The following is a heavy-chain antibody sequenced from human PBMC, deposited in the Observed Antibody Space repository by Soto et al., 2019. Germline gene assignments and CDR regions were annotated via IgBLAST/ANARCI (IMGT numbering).Heavy chain of an antibody. J-gene: IGHJ4*02. CDR1: GYTFTSDW. CDR2: ISPSDSDT. D-gene: IGHD6-25*01. CDR3: ARQGGSAGLGLDY. Sequence: GESLKISCKGSGYTFTSDWIAWVRQMPGKGLEWMGIISPSDSDTRYSPSFQGQVTMSADKSISAAYLEWSRLKASDTAKYYCARQGGSAGLGLDYWGQGTLVTVSS. V-gene: IGHV5-51*01.